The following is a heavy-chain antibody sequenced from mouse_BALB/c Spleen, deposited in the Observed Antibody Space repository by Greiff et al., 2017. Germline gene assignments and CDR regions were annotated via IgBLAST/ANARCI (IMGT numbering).Heavy chain of an antibody. CDR1: GYTFTSYV. J-gene: IGHJ4*01. V-gene: IGHV1-14*01. CDR2: INPYNDGT. CDR3: ARVSQLGRYYAMDY. Sequence: VQLKQSGPELVKPGASVKMSCKASGYTFTSYVMHWVKQKPGQGLEWIGYINPYNDGTKYNEKFKGKATLTSDKSSSTAYMELSSLTSEDSAVYYCARVSQLGRYYAMDYWGQGTSVTVAS. D-gene: IGHD4-1*02.